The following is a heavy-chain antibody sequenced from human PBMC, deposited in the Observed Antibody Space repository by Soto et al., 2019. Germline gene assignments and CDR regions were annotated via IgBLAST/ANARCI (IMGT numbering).Heavy chain of an antibody. CDR3: ARRDGYNSDY. Sequence: LRLSCAASGFSFSNYAMHWVRQAPGKGLEYVSAISSHGDSTYYANSVKGRFTISRDNSKNTLYLQMGSLRPEDMAVYYCARRDGYNSDYWGQGTLVTVSS. V-gene: IGHV3-64*01. D-gene: IGHD5-12*01. CDR2: ISSHGDST. J-gene: IGHJ4*02. CDR1: GFSFSNYA.